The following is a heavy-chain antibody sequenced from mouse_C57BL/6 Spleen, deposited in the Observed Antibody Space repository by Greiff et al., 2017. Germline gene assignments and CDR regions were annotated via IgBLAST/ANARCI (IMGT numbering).Heavy chain of an antibody. V-gene: IGHV1-61*01. D-gene: IGHD4-1*01. CDR1: GYTFTSYW. Sequence: VQLQQPGAELVRPGSSVKLSCKASGYTFTSYWMDWVKQRPGQGLEWIGNIYPSDSETHYNQKFKDKATLTVDESSSTAYMQLSSLTSEDSAVYYCAAGTTSYYAMDYWGQGTSVTVSS. CDR2: IYPSDSET. J-gene: IGHJ4*01. CDR3: AAGTTSYYAMDY.